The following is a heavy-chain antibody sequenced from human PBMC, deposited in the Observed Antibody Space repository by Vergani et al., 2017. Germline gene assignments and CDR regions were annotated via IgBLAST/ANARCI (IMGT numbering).Heavy chain of an antibody. J-gene: IGHJ6*02. CDR1: GFTFSSYA. D-gene: IGHD3-10*01. Sequence: EVQLLESGGGLVQPGGSLRLSCAASGFTFSSYAMSWVRQAPGKGLEWVSAISGSGGSTYYADSVKGRFTISRDNAKNSLYLQMNSLRAEDTAVYYCARDPGEYYYGSGSYSYGMDVWGQGTTVTVSS. CDR3: ARDPGEYYYGSGSYSYGMDV. V-gene: IGHV3-23*01. CDR2: ISGSGGST.